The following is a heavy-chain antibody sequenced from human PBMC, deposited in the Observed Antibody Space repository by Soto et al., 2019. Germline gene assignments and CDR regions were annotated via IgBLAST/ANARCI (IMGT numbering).Heavy chain of an antibody. V-gene: IGHV3-23*01. J-gene: IGHJ4*02. Sequence: EVQLLESGGGLVQPGGSLRLSCAASGFTFSSYAMSWVRQAPGKGLEWVSGISGSGGSTYYADSVKGRFTISRDNSKNTLYLQMNSLRAEYTAVYYCAKDLGASLYCSGGSCYSIDYWGQGTLVTVSS. CDR3: AKDLGASLYCSGGSCYSIDY. D-gene: IGHD2-15*01. CDR2: ISGSGGST. CDR1: GFTFSSYA.